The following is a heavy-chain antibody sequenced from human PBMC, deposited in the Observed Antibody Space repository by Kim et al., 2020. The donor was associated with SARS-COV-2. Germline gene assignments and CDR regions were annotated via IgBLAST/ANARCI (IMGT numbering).Heavy chain of an antibody. CDR3: AKDVNHYRGMDV. Sequence: GGSLRLSCTASGFSFSNYAMNWVRQAPGKGLERVAVIWTNGNNDFYGESVKGRFTISRDNSKSTLYLQMNSLRVEDTAVYYCAKDVNHYRGMDVWGQGTTVIVSS. D-gene: IGHD3-16*02. V-gene: IGHV3-33*06. CDR2: IWTNGNND. J-gene: IGHJ6*02. CDR1: GFSFSNYA.